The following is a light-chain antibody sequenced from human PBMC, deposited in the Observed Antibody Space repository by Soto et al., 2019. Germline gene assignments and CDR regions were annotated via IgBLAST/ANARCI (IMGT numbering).Light chain of an antibody. J-gene: IGKJ4*01. V-gene: IGKV3-15*01. CDR3: QQYNNWPFT. Sequence: EIVMTQSPATLSVSPGERATLSCRASQSVSSNLAWYQQKPGQAPRLLIYGASTRATGIPARFSGSGSGTEFXLTISSLQSEDFAVYYCQQYNNWPFTFGGGTKVEIK. CDR1: QSVSSN. CDR2: GAS.